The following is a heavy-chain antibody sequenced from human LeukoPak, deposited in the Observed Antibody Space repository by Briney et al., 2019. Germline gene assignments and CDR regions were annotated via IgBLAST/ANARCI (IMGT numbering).Heavy chain of an antibody. V-gene: IGHV4-4*07. J-gene: IGHJ2*01. CDR3: ARLRSTYWYFDL. CDR2: IYTSGTT. D-gene: IGHD4-17*01. Sequence: SETLSLACTASGGSISTYYCSWIRQPAGKGLEWIGRIYTSGTTYYNPSLKSRVTMSVDTSKNQFSLKLSSVTAADTAVYYCARLRSTYWYFDLWGRGTLVTVSS. CDR1: GGSISTYY.